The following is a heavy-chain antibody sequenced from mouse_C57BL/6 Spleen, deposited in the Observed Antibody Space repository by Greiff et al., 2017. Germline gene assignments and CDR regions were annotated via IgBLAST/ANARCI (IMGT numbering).Heavy chain of an antibody. CDR1: GYTFTSYD. CDR3: ARVGNYYGSSYDYAMDY. J-gene: IGHJ4*01. Sequence: VKLVESGPELVKPGASVKLSCKASGYTFTSYDINWVKQRPGPGLEWIGWIYPRDGSTKYNEKFKGKATLTVDTSSSTAYMELHSLTSEDSAVYFCARVGNYYGSSYDYAMDYWGQGTSVTVSS. D-gene: IGHD1-1*01. CDR2: IYPRDGST. V-gene: IGHV1-85*01.